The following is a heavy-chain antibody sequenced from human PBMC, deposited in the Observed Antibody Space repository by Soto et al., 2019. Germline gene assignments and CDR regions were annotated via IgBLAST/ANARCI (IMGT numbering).Heavy chain of an antibody. D-gene: IGHD6-13*01. CDR1: GYTFTSYD. V-gene: IGHV1-8*01. CDR3: ARGLAAAGTFDYYYYGMDV. CDR2: MNPNSGNT. Sequence: GASVKVSCKASGYTFTSYDINWVLQATGQGLEWMGWMNPNSGNTGYAQKFQGRVTITADESTSTAYMELSSLRSEDTAVYYCARGLAAAGTFDYYYYGMDVWGQGTTVTVSS. J-gene: IGHJ6*02.